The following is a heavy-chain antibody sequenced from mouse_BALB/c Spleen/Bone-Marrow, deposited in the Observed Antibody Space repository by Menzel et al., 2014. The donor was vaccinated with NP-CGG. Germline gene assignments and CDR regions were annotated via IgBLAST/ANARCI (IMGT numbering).Heavy chain of an antibody. CDR2: IDPANGNT. CDR1: GFNIKDTY. Sequence: EVQVVESGPELVKPEASVKLSCTASGFNIKDTYMHWVKQRPEQGLEWIGRIDPANGNTKYDPKFQGKATITADTSSNTAYLHLSSLTSEDAAVYYCASYYYGRAWFAYWGHGTLVTVSA. V-gene: IGHV14-3*02. D-gene: IGHD1-1*01. J-gene: IGHJ3*01. CDR3: ASYYYGRAWFAY.